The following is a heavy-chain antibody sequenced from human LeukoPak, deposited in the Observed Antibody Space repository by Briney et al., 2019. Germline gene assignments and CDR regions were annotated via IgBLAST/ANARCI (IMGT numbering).Heavy chain of an antibody. J-gene: IGHJ4*02. D-gene: IGHD4-23*01. Sequence: PGGSLRLSCAASGFTFGRFGMHWVRQAPGRGLEWVAFIRYDGNNKYYVDSVKGRFTISRDNSKNTVYLQMNSLRVEDTALYYCAKSQYKLRWGDYFDYWGQGTLVTVSS. CDR3: AKSQYKLRWGDYFDY. V-gene: IGHV3-30*02. CDR2: IRYDGNNK. CDR1: GFTFGRFG.